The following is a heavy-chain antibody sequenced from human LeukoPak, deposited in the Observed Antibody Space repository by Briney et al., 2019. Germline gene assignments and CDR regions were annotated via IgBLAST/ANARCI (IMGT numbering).Heavy chain of an antibody. CDR2: IIPILGIA. Sequence: GASVKLSCNGSGGTFSSSTISWVWRAPGQGLEWRGRIIPILGIANNAQKFHGRVTIIADKSTITAYMVLSSLRSEDTAVEDCGRGDAVAGTFDYWGQGTLVTVSS. D-gene: IGHD6-19*01. J-gene: IGHJ4*02. CDR3: GRGDAVAGTFDY. V-gene: IGHV1-69*02. CDR1: GGTFSSST.